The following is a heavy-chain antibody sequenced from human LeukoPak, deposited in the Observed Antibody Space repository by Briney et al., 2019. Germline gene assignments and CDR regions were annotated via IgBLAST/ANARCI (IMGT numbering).Heavy chain of an antibody. J-gene: IGHJ6*03. V-gene: IGHV4-59*01. CDR2: IYYSGST. CDR3: ARSPSSGWLTAPKYYYYYYMDV. Sequence: KTSETLSLTCTVSGGSISSYYWSWIRQPPGKGLEWIGYIYYSGSTNYNPSLKSRVTISVDTSKNQFSLKLSSVTAADTAVYYCARSPSSGWLTAPKYYYYYYMDVWGKGTTVTISS. CDR1: GGSISSYY. D-gene: IGHD6-19*01.